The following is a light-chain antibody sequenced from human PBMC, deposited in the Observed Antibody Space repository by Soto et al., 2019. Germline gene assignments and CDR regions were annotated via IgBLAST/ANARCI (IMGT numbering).Light chain of an antibody. CDR3: QQYNSYSWT. Sequence: DIQMTQSPSTLSASVGDRVTIACRASQSISNYLAWYQQKPGKAPKLLIYKASSLESGVPSRFSGSGSGTEFTLTISSLQPDDFATYYCQQYNSYSWTFGQGTEVEIK. J-gene: IGKJ1*01. V-gene: IGKV1-5*03. CDR1: QSISNY. CDR2: KAS.